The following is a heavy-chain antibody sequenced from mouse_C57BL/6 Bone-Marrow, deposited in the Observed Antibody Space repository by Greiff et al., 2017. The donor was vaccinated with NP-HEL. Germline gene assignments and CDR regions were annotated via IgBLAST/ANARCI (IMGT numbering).Heavy chain of an antibody. D-gene: IGHD2-1*01. CDR2: IDPSDSYT. Sequence: QVQLQQSGAELVMPGASVKLSCKASGYTFTSYWMHWVKQRPGQGLEWIGEIDPSDSYTNYNQKFKGKSTLTVDKSSSTAYMQLSSLTSEDSAVYYCARENYGNWGFAYWGQGTLVTVSA. CDR3: ARENYGNWGFAY. J-gene: IGHJ3*01. V-gene: IGHV1-69*01. CDR1: GYTFTSYW.